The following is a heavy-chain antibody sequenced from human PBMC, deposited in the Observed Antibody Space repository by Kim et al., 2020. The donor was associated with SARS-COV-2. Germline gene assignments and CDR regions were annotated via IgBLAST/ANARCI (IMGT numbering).Heavy chain of an antibody. V-gene: IGHV1-18*01. CDR1: GYTFTSYG. J-gene: IGHJ4*02. CDR3: ARVDAYCTNGVCYKGGFGY. Sequence: ASVKVSCKASGYTFTSYGISWVRQAPGQGLEWMGWISAYNGNTNYAQKLQGRVTMTTDTSTSTAYMELRSLRSDDTAVYYCARVDAYCTNGVCYKGGFGYWGQGTLVTVSS. CDR2: ISAYNGNT. D-gene: IGHD2-8*01.